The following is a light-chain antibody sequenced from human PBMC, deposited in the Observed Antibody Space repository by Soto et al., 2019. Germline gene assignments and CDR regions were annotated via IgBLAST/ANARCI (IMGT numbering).Light chain of an antibody. J-gene: IGKJ1*01. CDR2: GAS. CDR3: QQYGGSPWT. CDR1: QSVSSTY. V-gene: IGKV3-20*01. Sequence: EIVLTQSPGTLSLSPGERATLSCRASQSVSSTYLAWYQQKPGQGPRLLIYGASSRATGIPDRFSGSGSGTDFNLTISRLEPEDFAVYYCQQYGGSPWTFGQGTKVEIK.